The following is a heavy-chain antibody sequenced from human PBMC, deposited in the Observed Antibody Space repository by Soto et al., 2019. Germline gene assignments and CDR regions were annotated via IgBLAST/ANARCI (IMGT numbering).Heavy chain of an antibody. Sequence: QVQLVESGGGVVQPGRSLRLSCADSGFTFSSYGMHWVRQAPGKGLEWVAVISYDGSNKYYADSVKGRFTISRDNSKNTLYLQMNSLRAEDTAVYYCASGVVPAAIDDYWGQGTLVTVSS. CDR2: ISYDGSNK. D-gene: IGHD2-2*01. J-gene: IGHJ4*02. CDR1: GFTFSSYG. CDR3: ASGVVPAAIDDY. V-gene: IGHV3-30*03.